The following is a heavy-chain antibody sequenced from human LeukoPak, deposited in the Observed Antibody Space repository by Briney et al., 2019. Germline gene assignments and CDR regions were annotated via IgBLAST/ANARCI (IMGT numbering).Heavy chain of an antibody. CDR3: ATSPGAAAGSSGLDY. J-gene: IGHJ4*02. CDR1: GFTLSSYA. Sequence: GGSLRLSCAASGFTLSSYAMSWVRQAPGKGLEWVPAISDSGGSAYYADSVKGRFTISRDNSKTTLYLQMNSLRAEDTAVYYCATSPGAAAGSSGLDYWGQGTLVTVSS. V-gene: IGHV3-23*01. D-gene: IGHD6-13*01. CDR2: ISDSGGSA.